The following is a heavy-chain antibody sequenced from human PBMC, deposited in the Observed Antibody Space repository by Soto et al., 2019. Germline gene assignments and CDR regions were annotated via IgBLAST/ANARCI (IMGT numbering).Heavy chain of an antibody. Sequence: PGGSLRLSCAASGFTFSSYAMHWVRQAPGKGLEWVAVISYDGSNKYYADSVKGRFTISRDNSKNTLYLQMNSLRAEDTAVYYCAPNVESMEYYFDDWGQGTLVTVSS. J-gene: IGHJ4*02. D-gene: IGHD3-10*01. CDR1: GFTFSSYA. CDR2: ISYDGSNK. V-gene: IGHV3-30-3*01. CDR3: APNVESMEYYFDD.